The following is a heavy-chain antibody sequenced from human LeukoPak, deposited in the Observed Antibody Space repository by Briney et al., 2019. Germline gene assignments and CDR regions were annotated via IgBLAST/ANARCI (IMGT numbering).Heavy chain of an antibody. J-gene: IGHJ4*02. CDR1: GGSISSSNW. CDR3: ARSVVAATPYFDY. CDR2: IYHSGST. D-gene: IGHD2-15*01. Sequence: SETLSLTCAVSGGSISSSNWWSWVRQPPGKGLEWIGEIYHSGSTNYNPSLKSRVTISVDKSKNQFSLKLSSVTAADTAVYYCARSVVAATPYFDYWGQGTLVTVSS. V-gene: IGHV4-4*02.